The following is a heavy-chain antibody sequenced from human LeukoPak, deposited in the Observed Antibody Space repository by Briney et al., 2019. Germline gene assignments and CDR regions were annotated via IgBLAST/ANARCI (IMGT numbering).Heavy chain of an antibody. CDR2: ISGSGGDT. CDR3: AKRAPMVRGRTDYQYGMDV. J-gene: IGHJ6*02. Sequence: GGSLRLSCAGSGFTISSYGMSWVRQGPGKGLEWVSAISGSGGDTYYADSVKGRFTISRDNSKNTLYMQMNSLGAEDTAVYYCAKRAPMVRGRTDYQYGMDVWGQGTTVTVSS. D-gene: IGHD3-10*01. CDR1: GFTISSYG. V-gene: IGHV3-23*01.